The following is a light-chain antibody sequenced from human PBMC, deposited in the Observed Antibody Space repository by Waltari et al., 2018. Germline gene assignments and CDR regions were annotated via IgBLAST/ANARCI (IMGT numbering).Light chain of an antibody. CDR3: QQYYEWPLT. CDR2: GAS. J-gene: IGKJ4*01. V-gene: IGKV3D-15*01. CDR1: QSVSST. Sequence: EIVMTQSPATLSVSPGERATLSCRASQSVSSTLAWYQQKPGQPPRHLISGASTRATATPARFSGSGSGTEFTLAISSLQSEDFAVYYCQQYYEWPLTFGGGTKVEIK.